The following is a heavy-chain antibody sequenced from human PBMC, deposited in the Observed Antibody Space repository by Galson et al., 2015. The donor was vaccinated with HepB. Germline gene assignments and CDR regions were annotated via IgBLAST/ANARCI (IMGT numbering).Heavy chain of an antibody. V-gene: IGHV3-21*01. D-gene: IGHD1-1*01. J-gene: IGHJ4*02. CDR2: LSSTSTYI. CDR3: AREVLDNSGIDY. Sequence: SLRLSCAVSGFNFSIYGMHWVRQAPGRGLEWLASLSSTSTYIPFADSVKGRFTISRDNSRKAVYLQMNALRADDTAVYYCAREVLDNSGIDYWGQGTLVTVSS. CDR1: GFNFSIYG.